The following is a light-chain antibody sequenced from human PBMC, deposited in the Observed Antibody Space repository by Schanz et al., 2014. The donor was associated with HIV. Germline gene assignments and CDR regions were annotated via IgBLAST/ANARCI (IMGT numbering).Light chain of an antibody. Sequence: QSALTQPASVSGSPGQSISISCTGTSSDLGRLNCVSWYQQHPGKAPKLVIYDVSNRPSGVSNRFSGSKSGNTASLTISGLQAEDEADYYCSSYTSSSTWVFGGGTKLTVL. CDR1: SSDLGRLNC. J-gene: IGLJ3*02. V-gene: IGLV2-14*03. CDR3: SSYTSSSTWV. CDR2: DVS.